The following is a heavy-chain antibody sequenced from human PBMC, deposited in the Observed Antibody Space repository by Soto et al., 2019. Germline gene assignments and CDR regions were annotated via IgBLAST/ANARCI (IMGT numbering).Heavy chain of an antibody. D-gene: IGHD3-10*01. CDR1: GFIFSNYG. CDR3: ARAMVRGVVGYYGLDV. V-gene: IGHV3-33*01. Sequence: QGQLVESGGGVVQPGTSLSLSSAASGFIFSNYGFHWVRQAPGKGLEWVEVISYDGKNKYYAASLKVRFTISRDNSKSTLYLQMNSLRAEDTAVYYCARAMVRGVVGYYGLDVWGQGTTVTVSS. J-gene: IGHJ6*02. CDR2: ISYDGKNK.